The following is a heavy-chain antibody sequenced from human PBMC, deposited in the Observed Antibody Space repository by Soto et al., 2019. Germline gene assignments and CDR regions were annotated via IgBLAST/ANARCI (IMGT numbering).Heavy chain of an antibody. D-gene: IGHD3-16*02. Sequence: QVQLVQSGAEVKKPGASVKVSCKGSGYTFTGYYMHWVRQAPGQGLEWMGWINPNSGGTNYAQKFQGWVTMTRDTSIRTAYMDLSRLRSDDTAAYYCERGLLGLVTDAFDIWGQGTMDTVSS. J-gene: IGHJ3*02. V-gene: IGHV1-2*04. CDR1: GYTFTGYY. CDR2: INPNSGGT. CDR3: ERGLLGLVTDAFDI.